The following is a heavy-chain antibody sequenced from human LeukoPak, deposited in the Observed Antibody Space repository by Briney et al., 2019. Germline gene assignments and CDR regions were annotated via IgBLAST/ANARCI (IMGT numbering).Heavy chain of an antibody. D-gene: IGHD3-10*01. CDR2: INHSGST. CDR1: GGSFSGYY. J-gene: IGHJ6*02. CDR3: ARALVRGVSRYYYYGMDV. V-gene: IGHV4-34*01. Sequence: PSETLSLTCAVYGGSFSGYYWSWIRQPPGKGLEWIGEINHSGSTNYNPSLKSRVTISVDTSKSQFSLKLSSVTAADTAVYYCARALVRGVSRYYYYGMDVWGQGTTVTVSS.